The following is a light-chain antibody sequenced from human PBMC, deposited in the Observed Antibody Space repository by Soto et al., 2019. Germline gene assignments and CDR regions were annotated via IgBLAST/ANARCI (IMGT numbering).Light chain of an antibody. CDR2: DAS. CDR1: QDISNY. CDR3: QQYDTLRVT. V-gene: IGKV1-33*01. Sequence: DIQMTQSPSSLSASVGDRVTIACHASQDISNYLNWYQQKPGKAPKLLIYDASNLETGVPSRFSGSGSGTDFTFTISSLQPEDIAKYYCQQYDTLRVTFGPGTKVDIK. J-gene: IGKJ3*01.